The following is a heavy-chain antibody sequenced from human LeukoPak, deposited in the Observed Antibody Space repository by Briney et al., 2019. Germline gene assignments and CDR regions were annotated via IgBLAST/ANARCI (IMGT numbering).Heavy chain of an antibody. CDR3: ARHEHSGYDLSY. CDR2: MYYIGST. J-gene: IGHJ4*02. CDR1: GGSVSSSSSY. V-gene: IGHV4-39*01. D-gene: IGHD5-12*01. Sequence: SETLSLTCTVSGGSVSSSSSYWGWIRQPPGKGLEWIGSMYYIGSTYYNPSLKSRVTISVDTSKNQFSLKMSSVTAADTAVYYCARHEHSGYDLSYWGQGTLVTVSS.